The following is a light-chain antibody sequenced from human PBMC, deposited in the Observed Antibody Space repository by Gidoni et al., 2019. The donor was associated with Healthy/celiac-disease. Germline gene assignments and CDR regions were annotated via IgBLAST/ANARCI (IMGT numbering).Light chain of an antibody. V-gene: IGKV2-30*01. J-gene: IGKJ3*01. CDR2: KVS. CDR3: MPT. CDR1: RSLVYSDGNTY. Sequence: EVVLTPSPLSLPVTLGQPASISCRYSRSLVYSDGNTYLNWFQQRLVQSPRPLLYKVSNRESGGPDRCTGSGLGTDFTLKNISVNAEGVGVYYCMPTFGPGTKVDIK.